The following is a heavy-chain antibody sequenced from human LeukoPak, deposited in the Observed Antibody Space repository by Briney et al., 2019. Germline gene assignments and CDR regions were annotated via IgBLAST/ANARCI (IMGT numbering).Heavy chain of an antibody. Sequence: GGSLRLSCTASGFTSGDYAMSCFPQAPGEGLECVGFIRSKADGGTTEYAACVKGRFTISTDDSKSIAYLQMNSLKTEDTAVYYCNRVPIRSVTWIVVLRGHDVFDMWGQGTMVTVSS. CDR3: NRVPIRSVTWIVVLRGHDVFDM. J-gene: IGHJ3*02. CDR2: IRSKADGGTT. CDR1: GFTSGDYA. V-gene: IGHV3-49*03. D-gene: IGHD3-22*01.